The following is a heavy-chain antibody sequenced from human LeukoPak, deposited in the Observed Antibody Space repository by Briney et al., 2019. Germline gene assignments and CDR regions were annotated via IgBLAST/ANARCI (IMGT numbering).Heavy chain of an antibody. CDR2: IYYSGST. Sequence: SETLSLTCSVSGGSISRGDYYWSWIRQPPGKGLEWIGNIYYSGSTYYNSSLKSRVTISVDTSKNQFSLKLSSVTAADTAVYYCARALGYCSSTSCYGGDFDYWGQGTLVTVSS. V-gene: IGHV4-30-4*01. CDR1: GGSISRGDYY. CDR3: ARALGYCSSTSCYGGDFDY. D-gene: IGHD2-2*01. J-gene: IGHJ4*02.